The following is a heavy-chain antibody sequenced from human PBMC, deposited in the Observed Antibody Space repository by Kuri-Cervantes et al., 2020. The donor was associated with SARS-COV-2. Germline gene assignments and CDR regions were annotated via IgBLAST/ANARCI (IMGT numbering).Heavy chain of an antibody. Sequence: ETLSLTCAASGFTVNSNYMSWVRQAPGKGLEWVSVIYSSGSTNYADSVKGRFTISRDNFKNTLYLQMSSLRAEDTAVYYCARNDPFDYWGQGTLVTVSS. CDR2: IYSSGST. CDR1: GFTVNSNY. D-gene: IGHD3-16*01. J-gene: IGHJ4*02. V-gene: IGHV3-53*01. CDR3: ARNDPFDY.